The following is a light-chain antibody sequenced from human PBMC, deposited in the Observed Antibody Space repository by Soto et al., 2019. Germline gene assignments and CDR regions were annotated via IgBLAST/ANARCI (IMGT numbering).Light chain of an antibody. V-gene: IGKV1-33*01. CDR1: QDISNY. CDR3: QQYDNRPPIT. J-gene: IGKJ5*01. CDR2: DAS. Sequence: DIQMTQSPSSLSASVGDRVTITCQASQDISNYLNWYQQKPGKAPKLLIYDASNLETGVPSRFSGSGSGTDFTFTISSLQPEDIATYYCQQYDNRPPITVGQGTRLEIK.